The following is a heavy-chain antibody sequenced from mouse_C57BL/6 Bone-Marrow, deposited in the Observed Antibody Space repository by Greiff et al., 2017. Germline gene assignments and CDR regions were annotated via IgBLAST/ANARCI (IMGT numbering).Heavy chain of an antibody. CDR3: ARNLHYYGSSYVDY. V-gene: IGHV2-2*01. CDR1: GFSLTSYG. Sequence: QVQLKQSGPGLVQPSQSLSITCTVSGFSLTSYGVHWVRQSPGKGLEWLGVIWSGGSTDYNAAFISRLSISKDNSKRQVFFKMNSLQADDTAIYYCARNLHYYGSSYVDYWGQGTTLTVSS. J-gene: IGHJ2*01. D-gene: IGHD1-1*01. CDR2: IWSGGST.